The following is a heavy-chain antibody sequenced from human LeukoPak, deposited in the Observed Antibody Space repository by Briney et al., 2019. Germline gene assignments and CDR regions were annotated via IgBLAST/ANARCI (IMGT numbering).Heavy chain of an antibody. Sequence: PGRSLRLSCAASGFTFSSYAMSWVRQAPGKGLEWVSGMSGSGGSTYYADSVKGRFTISRDNSKNTLYLQMNSLRAEDTAVYYCARAPRLRSQFDYWGQGTLVTVSS. D-gene: IGHD2-21*01. CDR2: MSGSGGST. V-gene: IGHV3-23*01. J-gene: IGHJ4*02. CDR3: ARAPRLRSQFDY. CDR1: GFTFSSYA.